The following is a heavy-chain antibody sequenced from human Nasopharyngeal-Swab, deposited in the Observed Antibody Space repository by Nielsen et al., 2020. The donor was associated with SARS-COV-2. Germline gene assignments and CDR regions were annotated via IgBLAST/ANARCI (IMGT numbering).Heavy chain of an antibody. CDR1: EFTLRNHW. Sequence: GESLKISCTPSEFTLRNHWVHWVRLTPGKGLVWVSGIDFDGSNTSYADSVKGRFTISRDNGENTLSLQMNSLRDEDTGAYYCGSVFEIWGQGALVTVSS. CDR2: IDFDGSNT. J-gene: IGHJ4*02. D-gene: IGHD3-9*01. CDR3: GSVFEI. V-gene: IGHV3-74*01.